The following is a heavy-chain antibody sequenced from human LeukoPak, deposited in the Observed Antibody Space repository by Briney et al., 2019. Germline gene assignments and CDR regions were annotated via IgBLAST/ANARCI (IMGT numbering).Heavy chain of an antibody. D-gene: IGHD2-2*01. J-gene: IGHJ4*02. V-gene: IGHV1-69*01. CDR2: IIPIFGTA. Sequence: GSSVKVSCKASGGTFSSYAISWVRQAPGQGLKWMGGIIPIFGTANYAQKFQGRVTITADESTSTAYMELSSLRSEDTAVYYCARTSDCSSTSCYPNFDYWGQGTLVTVSS. CDR1: GGTFSSYA. CDR3: ARTSDCSSTSCYPNFDY.